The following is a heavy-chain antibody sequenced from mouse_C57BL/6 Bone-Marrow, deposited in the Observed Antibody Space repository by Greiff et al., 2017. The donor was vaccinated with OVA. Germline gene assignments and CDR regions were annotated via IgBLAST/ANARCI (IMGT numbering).Heavy chain of an antibody. Sequence: VQLQQSGPELVKPGASVKIPCKASGYTFTDYNMDWVKQSHGKSLEWIGDINPNTGGTIYNQKFKGKATLTVDKSSSTAYMELRSLTSEDTAVYYCARSGDGLYYFDYWGQGTTLTVSS. J-gene: IGHJ2*01. V-gene: IGHV1-18*01. CDR3: ARSGDGLYYFDY. CDR2: INPNTGGT. CDR1: GYTFTDYN. D-gene: IGHD2-3*01.